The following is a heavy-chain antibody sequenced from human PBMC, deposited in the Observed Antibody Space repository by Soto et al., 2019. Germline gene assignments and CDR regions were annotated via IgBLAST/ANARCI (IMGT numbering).Heavy chain of an antibody. CDR1: GYTFNSYG. CDR3: ARGSTQLWLRIADFDY. Sequence: WASVKVSCKASGYTFNSYGINWVRQAPGQGLEWMGWISGYNGHTSYAQRLQGRVTMTTDTSTSTAFMELRSLRSDDTAVYYCARGSTQLWLRIADFDYWGQGTLVTVSS. V-gene: IGHV1-18*01. J-gene: IGHJ4*02. CDR2: ISGYNGHT. D-gene: IGHD5-18*01.